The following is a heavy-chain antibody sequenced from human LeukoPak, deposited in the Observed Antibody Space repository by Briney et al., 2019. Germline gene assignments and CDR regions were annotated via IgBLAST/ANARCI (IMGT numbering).Heavy chain of an antibody. CDR1: GFTFSSYG. J-gene: IGHJ4*02. D-gene: IGHD2-15*01. CDR3: AKGSKRGYCSGGSCYFDY. Sequence: PGGSLRLSCAASGFTFSSYGMHWVRQAPGKGLEWVAVIWYDGSNKYYADSVKGRFTISRDNSKNTLYLQMNSLRAEDTAVYYCAKGSKRGYCSGGSCYFDYWGQGTLITVSS. V-gene: IGHV3-33*06. CDR2: IWYDGSNK.